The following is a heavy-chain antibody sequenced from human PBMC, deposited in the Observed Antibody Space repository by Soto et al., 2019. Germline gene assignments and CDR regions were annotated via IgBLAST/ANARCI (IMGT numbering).Heavy chain of an antibody. CDR2: INHSGST. CDR1: GGSFSGYY. V-gene: IGHV4-34*01. D-gene: IGHD3-16*01. Sequence: SETLSLTCAVYGGSFSGYYWSWIRQPPGKGLEWIGEINHSGSTNYNPSLKSRVTISVDTSKNQFSLKLSSVTAADTAVYYCARGSRGGMNYYYGMDVWGKGTTVTVSS. J-gene: IGHJ6*04. CDR3: ARGSRGGMNYYYGMDV.